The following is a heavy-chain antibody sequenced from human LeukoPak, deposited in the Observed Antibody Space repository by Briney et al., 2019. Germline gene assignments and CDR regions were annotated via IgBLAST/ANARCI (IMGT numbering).Heavy chain of an antibody. Sequence: SQTLSLTCTVSGGSLSSGDYYWSWIRQPPGTGLDWIGYIYYSGSTYYNPSLKSRVTISVYTSKNQFSLKLSSVTAADTAVYYCARDRPGDSYGMDVWGKGTTVTVSS. D-gene: IGHD3-10*01. CDR2: IYYSGST. J-gene: IGHJ6*04. V-gene: IGHV4-30-4*01. CDR1: GGSLSSGDYY. CDR3: ARDRPGDSYGMDV.